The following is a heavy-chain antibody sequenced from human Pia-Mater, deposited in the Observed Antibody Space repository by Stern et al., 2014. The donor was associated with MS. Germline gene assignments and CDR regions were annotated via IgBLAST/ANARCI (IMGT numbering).Heavy chain of an antibody. CDR1: GFTFSSYA. D-gene: IGHD6-19*01. V-gene: IGHV3-23*04. CDR3: AKVYGSGPFDY. Sequence: VQLVQSGATLVQPGGSLRLSCAASGFTFSSYAMSWVRQAPGKGLEWVSVISGSDGSTFYADSVKGRFTISRDNSKNTQLLQMNSLRAEDTAVYYCAKVYGSGPFDYWGQGTLVTVSS. J-gene: IGHJ4*02. CDR2: ISGSDGST.